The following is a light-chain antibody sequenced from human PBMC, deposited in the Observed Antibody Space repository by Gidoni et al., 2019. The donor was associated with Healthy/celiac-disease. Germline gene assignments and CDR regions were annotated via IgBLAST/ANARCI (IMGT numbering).Light chain of an antibody. CDR3: SSYTSSGTPVV. CDR2: DVS. V-gene: IGLV2-14*01. J-gene: IGLJ2*01. CDR1: NSDLGGYNP. Sequence: QSALTQPASVSGSPGQAITISCTGTNSDLGGYNPVSWYQQHPGKAPKLMIYDVSNRPSGVSNRFSASKSGNTASLTISGLQAEDEADYYCSSYTSSGTPVVFGGGTKLTVL.